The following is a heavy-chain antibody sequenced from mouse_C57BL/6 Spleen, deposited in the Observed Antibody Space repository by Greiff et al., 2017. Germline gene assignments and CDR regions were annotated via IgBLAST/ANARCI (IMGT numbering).Heavy chain of an antibody. CDR3: ARESFYAMDQ. J-gene: IGHJ4*01. Sequence: EVMLVESGGGLVKPGGSLKLSCAASGFTFSDYGMHWVRQAPEKGLEWVAYISSGSSTIYYADTVKGRFTISRDNAKTTLFLQMTSLRSEDTAMYYCARESFYAMDQWGQGTSVTVFS. V-gene: IGHV5-17*01. CDR2: ISSGSSTI. CDR1: GFTFSDYG.